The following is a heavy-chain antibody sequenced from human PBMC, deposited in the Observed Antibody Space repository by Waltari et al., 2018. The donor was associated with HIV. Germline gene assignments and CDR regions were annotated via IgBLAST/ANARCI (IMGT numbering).Heavy chain of an antibody. CDR1: GGSISSSSYY. V-gene: IGHV4-39*01. J-gene: IGHJ4*02. D-gene: IGHD3-22*01. CDR3: ARHSLTYYYDSSGYSVAFDY. Sequence: QLQLQESGPGLVKPSETLSLTCTVSGGSISSSSYYWGWIRQPPGKGLEWIGSIYYSGSTYYNPSLKRRFTISVDTTKNQFSLKLGSVTAADTAVYYCARHSLTYYYDSSGYSVAFDYWGQGTLVTVSS. CDR2: IYYSGST.